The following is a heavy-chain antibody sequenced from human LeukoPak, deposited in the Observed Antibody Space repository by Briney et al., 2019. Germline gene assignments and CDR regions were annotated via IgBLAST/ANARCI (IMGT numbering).Heavy chain of an antibody. J-gene: IGHJ6*03. CDR1: GFTFDDYA. CDR2: ISWNSGSI. Sequence: GGSLRLSCAASGFTFDDYAMHWVRQAPGKGLEWVSGISWNSGSIGYADSVKGRFTISRDNAKNSLYLQMNSLRAEDTAVYYCARDPYSGSYGNYYYYYMDVWGKGTTVTVSS. V-gene: IGHV3-9*01. CDR3: ARDPYSGSYGNYYYYYMDV. D-gene: IGHD1-26*01.